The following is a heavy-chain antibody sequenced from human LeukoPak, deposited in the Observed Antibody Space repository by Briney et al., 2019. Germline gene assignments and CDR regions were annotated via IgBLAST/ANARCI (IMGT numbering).Heavy chain of an antibody. V-gene: IGHV3-23*01. J-gene: IGHJ4*02. Sequence: GGSLRLSCAASGFTFSSYAMSWVRQAPGKGLEWVSAISGSGGSTYYADSVKGRFTISRDNSKNTLYLQMNSLRAEDTAVYYCAKDWVLRYFDWLLSFDYWGQGTLVTVSP. CDR3: AKDWVLRYFDWLLSFDY. D-gene: IGHD3-9*01. CDR1: GFTFSSYA. CDR2: ISGSGGST.